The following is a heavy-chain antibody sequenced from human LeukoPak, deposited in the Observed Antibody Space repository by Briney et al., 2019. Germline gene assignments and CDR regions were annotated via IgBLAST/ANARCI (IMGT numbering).Heavy chain of an antibody. D-gene: IGHD1-7*01. J-gene: IGHJ4*02. CDR3: ARAHNWKYGSFDF. Sequence: GGSLRLSCAASGFTFSSYSMNWVRQAPGKVLEWVSCISSSSSYIYYADSVKGRFTISRGNAKNSLYLQMNSLRAEDTAVYYCARAHNWKYGSFDFWGQGTLVTVSS. CDR2: ISSSSSYI. V-gene: IGHV3-21*01. CDR1: GFTFSSYS.